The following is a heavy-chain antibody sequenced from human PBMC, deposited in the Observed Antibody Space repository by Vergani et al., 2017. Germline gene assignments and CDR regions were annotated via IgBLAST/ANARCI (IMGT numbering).Heavy chain of an antibody. J-gene: IGHJ6*02. CDR3: ARHDSGHYDASYYGLDV. V-gene: IGHV4-39*01. D-gene: IGHD3-16*01. CDR2: IYYTGTT. Sequence: QLQLQESGPGLVKPSETLSLTCTVSGVSIGSNSYYWGWIRQPPGKGLEWIGTIYYTGTTYYNEAHKSRLTISVDTSKNQFSLNLTSVTAADTAVYYCARHDSGHYDASYYGLDVWGQGTTVTVSS. CDR1: GVSIGSNSYY.